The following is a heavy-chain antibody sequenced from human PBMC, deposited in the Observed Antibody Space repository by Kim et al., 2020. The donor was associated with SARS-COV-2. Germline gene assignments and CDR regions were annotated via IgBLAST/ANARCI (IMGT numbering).Heavy chain of an antibody. CDR1: GGSISSTSDF. D-gene: IGHD4-4*01. Sequence: SETLSLTCTVSGGSISSTSDFWGWIRQPPGKGLEWIGSIFNSGGTYYNPSLKSRATMSVDPSTNHFSLNLTSVTAADTAVYYCASDIIIYSNHPLSWG. J-gene: IGHJ5*01. V-gene: IGHV4-39*02. CDR3: ASDIIIYSNHPLS. CDR2: IFNSGGT.